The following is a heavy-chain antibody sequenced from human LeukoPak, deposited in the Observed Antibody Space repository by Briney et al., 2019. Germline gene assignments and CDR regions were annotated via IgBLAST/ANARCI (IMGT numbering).Heavy chain of an antibody. D-gene: IGHD3-22*01. CDR3: AKDAYYYDSSGYRGSYYYYGMDV. CDR2: ISYDGSNK. J-gene: IGHJ6*02. V-gene: IGHV3-30*18. Sequence: GSLRLSCAASAFTFNNAWMSWVRQAPGKGLEWVAVISYDGSNKYYADSVKGRFIISRDNSKNTLYLQMNSLRAEDTAVYYCAKDAYYYDSSGYRGSYYYYGMDVWGQGTTVTVSS. CDR1: AFTFNNAW.